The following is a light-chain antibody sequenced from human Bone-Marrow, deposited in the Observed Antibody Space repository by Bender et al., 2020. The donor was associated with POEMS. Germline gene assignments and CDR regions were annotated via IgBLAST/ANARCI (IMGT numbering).Light chain of an antibody. V-gene: IGLV2-11*01. J-gene: IGLJ2*01. CDR1: SSDVAGYHY. Sequence: QSALTQPRSVSGSPGQSVTFSCTGSSSDVAGYHYVSWYQQHPGKAPKLMIYDVSDRPSGVSNRFSASKSGTSASLAITGLQAEDEGDYYCQTYDNSLGGSVFGGGTKLTVL. CDR3: QTYDNSLGGSV. CDR2: DVS.